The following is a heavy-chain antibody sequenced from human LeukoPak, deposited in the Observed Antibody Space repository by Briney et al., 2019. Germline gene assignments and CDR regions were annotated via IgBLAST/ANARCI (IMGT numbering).Heavy chain of an antibody. V-gene: IGHV3-20*04. CDR3: ATNLGAGEYFQQ. CDR1: GFTLDDYG. J-gene: IGHJ1*01. D-gene: IGHD4/OR15-4a*01. CDR2: INWNGGST. Sequence: GGSLRLSCAASGFTLDDYGMSWVRQAPGKGLEWVAGINWNGGSTGYADSVKGRFTISRDNAKNSGYLEMNTLGAEATAVYYCATNLGAGEYFQQGGQGTLVTVSS.